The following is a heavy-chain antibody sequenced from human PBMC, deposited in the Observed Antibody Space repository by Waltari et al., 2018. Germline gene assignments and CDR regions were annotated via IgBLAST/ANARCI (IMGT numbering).Heavy chain of an antibody. CDR1: GFTFSNAW. Sequence: EVQLVESGGGLVKPGGSLRLSCAASGFTFSNAWMSWVRQAPGKGLGWVGRIKITTDGGTTDYAAPVKGRFTISRDDSKNTLYLQMNSLKTEDTAVYYCTTSGYLWGQGTLVTVSS. CDR2: IKITTDGGTT. D-gene: IGHD6-25*01. J-gene: IGHJ4*02. V-gene: IGHV3-15*01. CDR3: TTSGYL.